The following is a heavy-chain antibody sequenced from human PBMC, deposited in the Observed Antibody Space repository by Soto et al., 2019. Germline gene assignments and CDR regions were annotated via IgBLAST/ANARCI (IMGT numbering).Heavy chain of an antibody. CDR1: GGSISSSSYY. CDR2: IYYSGST. CDR3: ARHRSSSWYDYYYYYGMDV. D-gene: IGHD6-13*01. V-gene: IGHV4-39*01. Sequence: SETLSLTCTVSGGSISSSSYYWGWIRQPPGKGLEWIGSIYYSGSTYYNPSLKSRVTISVDTSKNQFSLKLSSVTAADTAVYYCARHRSSSWYDYYYYYGMDVWGQGTTVTVSS. J-gene: IGHJ6*02.